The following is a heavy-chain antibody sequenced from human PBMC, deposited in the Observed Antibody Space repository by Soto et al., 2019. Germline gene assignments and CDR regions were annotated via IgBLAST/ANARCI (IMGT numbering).Heavy chain of an antibody. D-gene: IGHD6-19*01. J-gene: IGHJ6*02. Sequence: PGESLKISCKGSGYSFTSYWISWVRQMPGKGLEWMGRIDPSDSYTNYSPSFQGHVTIPADKSISTAYLQWSSLKASDTAMYCCARQAAGTSVIYYGMDVWGQGTTVTVSS. CDR3: ARQAAGTSVIYYGMDV. V-gene: IGHV5-10-1*01. CDR2: IDPSDSYT. CDR1: GYSFTSYW.